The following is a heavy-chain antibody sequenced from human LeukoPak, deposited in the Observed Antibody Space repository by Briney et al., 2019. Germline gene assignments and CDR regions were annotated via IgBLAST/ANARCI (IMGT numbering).Heavy chain of an antibody. J-gene: IGHJ4*02. Sequence: PGGSLRLSCAASGFTFSSYWMSWVRQAPGKGLEWVANIKQDGSEKYYVDSVKGRFTISRDNSKNTLYLQMNSLRAEDTAVYYCAKEAVPGIAVAGIDYFDYWGQGTLVTVSS. V-gene: IGHV3-7*03. CDR3: AKEAVPGIAVAGIDYFDY. D-gene: IGHD6-19*01. CDR2: IKQDGSEK. CDR1: GFTFSSYW.